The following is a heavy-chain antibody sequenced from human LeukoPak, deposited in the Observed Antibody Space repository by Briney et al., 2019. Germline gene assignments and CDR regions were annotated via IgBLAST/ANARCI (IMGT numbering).Heavy chain of an antibody. CDR1: GYTFINYD. CDR2: ISAYNGDT. J-gene: IGHJ1*01. CDR3: ARAEYSSSWFGYFQH. V-gene: IGHV1-18*01. D-gene: IGHD6-13*01. Sequence: ASVKVSCKASGYTFINYDISWVRQAPGQGLEWMAWISAYNGDTDSAQKFHDRVTVTTDTATSTAYMELRSLGSDDTAVYYCARAEYSSSWFGYFQHWGQGTLVTVSS.